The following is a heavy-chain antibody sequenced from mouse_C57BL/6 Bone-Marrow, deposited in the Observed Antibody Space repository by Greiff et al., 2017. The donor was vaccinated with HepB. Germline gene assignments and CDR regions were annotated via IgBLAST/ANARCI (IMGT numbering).Heavy chain of an antibody. V-gene: IGHV1-78*01. D-gene: IGHD1-1*01. J-gene: IGHJ4*01. CDR3: ARGGTTERLREAMDY. CDR2: IYPRDGST. Sequence: VHLVESDAELVKPGASVKISCKVSGYTFTDHTIHWMKQRPEQGLEWIGYIYPRDGSTKYNEKFKGKATLTADKSSSTAYMQLNSLTSEDSAVYFCARGGTTERLREAMDYWGQGTSVTVSS. CDR1: GYTFTDHT.